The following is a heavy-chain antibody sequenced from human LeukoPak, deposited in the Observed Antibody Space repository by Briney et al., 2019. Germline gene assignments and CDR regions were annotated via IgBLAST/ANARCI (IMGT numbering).Heavy chain of an antibody. V-gene: IGHV3-23*01. CDR2: ITGSGAYT. J-gene: IGHJ4*02. Sequence: GGSLRLSCTASGFTLNNYAMTWVRQAPGKGLEWVSAITGSGAYTNYADSVKGRFTISRDNSKNTIYLQMNSLRAEDTAIYYCAKRSSTSSGYFDFWGRGTLVTVSS. D-gene: IGHD3-22*01. CDR3: AKRSSTSSGYFDF. CDR1: GFTLNNYA.